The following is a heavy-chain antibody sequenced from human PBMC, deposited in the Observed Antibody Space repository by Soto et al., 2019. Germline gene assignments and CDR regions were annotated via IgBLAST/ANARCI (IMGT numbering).Heavy chain of an antibody. CDR1: GGTFSSYA. J-gene: IGHJ4*02. Sequence: SVKVSCKASGGTFSSYAISCVRQAPGQGLEWMGGIIPIFGTANYAQKFQGRVTITADESTSTAYMELSSLRSEDTAVYYCARDRGQDYYDSRDYFDYWGQGTLVTVSS. D-gene: IGHD3-22*01. CDR3: ARDRGQDYYDSRDYFDY. CDR2: IIPIFGTA. V-gene: IGHV1-69*13.